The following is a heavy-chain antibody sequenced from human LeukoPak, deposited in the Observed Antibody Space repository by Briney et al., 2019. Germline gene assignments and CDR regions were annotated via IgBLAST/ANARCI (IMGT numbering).Heavy chain of an antibody. CDR1: GFTFSDYG. J-gene: IGHJ4*02. V-gene: IGHV3-7*01. CDR3: AKSTFPSRGWRGVDFAY. Sequence: GGSLRLSCAASGFTFSDYGRSWVRQAPGKGLEWVANIKQDGGEKYYVDSVKGRFTISRDNAQNSVYLQMNSLRAEDTAVYYCAKSTFPSRGWRGVDFAYWGQGTLVTVSS. D-gene: IGHD6-19*01. CDR2: IKQDGGEK.